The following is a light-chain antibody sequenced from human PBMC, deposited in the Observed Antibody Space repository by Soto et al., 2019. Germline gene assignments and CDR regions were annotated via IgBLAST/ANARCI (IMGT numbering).Light chain of an antibody. V-gene: IGKV1-39*01. CDR1: QTISTS. J-gene: IGKJ4*01. CDR2: GAS. Sequence: DIQMTQSPSSLSASVGDRVTITCRASQTISTSLNWYQHKPGKAPKVLIFGASGLQSGVPSRFSGSGSGTDLTLTISSLQPEDFATYYCQQSYSAPLTFGGGTKV. CDR3: QQSYSAPLT.